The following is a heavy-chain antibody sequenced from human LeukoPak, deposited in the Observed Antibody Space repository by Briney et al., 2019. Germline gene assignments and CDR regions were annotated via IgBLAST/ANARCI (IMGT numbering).Heavy chain of an antibody. Sequence: SETLSLTCSVSGDSITSNNFYWGWFRQPPGKGLEWIGTVYHTGITHYNPSLSSRISMSVDTAKNHFSLRLNSVTANDTAVYYRARHGILTDHSVRYWGQGILVTVSS. CDR1: GDSITSNNFY. CDR2: VYHTGIT. CDR3: ARHGILTDHSVRY. D-gene: IGHD3-9*01. J-gene: IGHJ4*02. V-gene: IGHV4-39*01.